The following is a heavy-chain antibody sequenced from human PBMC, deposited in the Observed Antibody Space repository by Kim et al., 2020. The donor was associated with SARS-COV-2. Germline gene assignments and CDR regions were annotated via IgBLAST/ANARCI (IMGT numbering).Heavy chain of an antibody. J-gene: IGHJ3*02. Sequence: GGSLRLSCAASGFTFDDYTMHWVRQAPGKGLEWVSLISWDGGSTYYADSVKGRFTISRDNSKNSLYLQMNSLRTEDTALYYCAKDKDSSSWYGSAFDIWGQGTMVTVSS. CDR3: AKDKDSSSWYGSAFDI. CDR1: GFTFDDYT. CDR2: ISWDGGST. D-gene: IGHD6-13*01. V-gene: IGHV3-43*01.